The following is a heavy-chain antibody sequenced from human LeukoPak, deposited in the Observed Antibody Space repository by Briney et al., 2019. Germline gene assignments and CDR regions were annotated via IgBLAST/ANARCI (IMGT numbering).Heavy chain of an antibody. J-gene: IGHJ6*03. CDR1: GGSFSGYY. V-gene: IGHV4-34*01. CDR3: ARRYTSVGYYYYMDV. D-gene: IGHD1-14*01. CDR2: INHSGST. Sequence: PSETLSLTCAVYGGSFSGYYWSWIRQPPGKGLEWIGEINHSGSTNYNPSLKSRVTISVDTSKNQFSLKLSSVTAADTAVYYCARRYTSVGYYYYMDVWGKGTTVTISS.